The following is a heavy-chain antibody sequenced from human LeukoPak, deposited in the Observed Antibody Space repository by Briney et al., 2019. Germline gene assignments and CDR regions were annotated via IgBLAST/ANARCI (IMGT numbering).Heavy chain of an antibody. D-gene: IGHD1-26*01. CDR3: ARGEPDDY. Sequence: GGSLRLSCVASGLNFDDSAMHWVRQAPGKGLEWVSGINWNGGSTGYADSVKGRFTISRDNAKNSLYLQMNSLRAEDTALYYCARGEPDDYWGQGTLVTVSS. V-gene: IGHV3-20*04. CDR1: GLNFDDSA. J-gene: IGHJ4*02. CDR2: INWNGGST.